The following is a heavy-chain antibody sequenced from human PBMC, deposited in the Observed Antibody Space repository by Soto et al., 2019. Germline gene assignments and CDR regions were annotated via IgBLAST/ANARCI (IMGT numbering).Heavy chain of an antibody. CDR2: ISGSGGST. Sequence: EVQLLESGGGLVQPGGSLRLSCAASGFTFSSYAMSWVRQAPGKGLEWVSAISGSGGSTYYADSVKGRFTISRDNSKNTLYLQMNSLRAEDTAVYYCAKDLSSSWYDSVGWFDPWGQGTLVTVSS. CDR3: AKDLSSSWYDSVGWFDP. V-gene: IGHV3-23*01. D-gene: IGHD6-13*01. J-gene: IGHJ5*02. CDR1: GFTFSSYA.